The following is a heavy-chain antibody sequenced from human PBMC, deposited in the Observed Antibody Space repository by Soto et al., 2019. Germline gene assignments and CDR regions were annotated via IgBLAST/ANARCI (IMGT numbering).Heavy chain of an antibody. CDR2: ISSSGTYI. V-gene: IGHV3-21*01. J-gene: IGHJ4*02. Sequence: EVQLVESGGGLVKPGGSLRLSCAASGFTFSSYSMSWVRQAPGKGLEWVASISSSGTYIYHADSVKGRLTISRDNVANSLSLQMNSLRAEDKAVYYCARVRACSSDNRYAREYWGQGTLVTVSS. CDR3: ARVRACSSDNRYAREY. CDR1: GFTFSSYS. D-gene: IGHD2-2*01.